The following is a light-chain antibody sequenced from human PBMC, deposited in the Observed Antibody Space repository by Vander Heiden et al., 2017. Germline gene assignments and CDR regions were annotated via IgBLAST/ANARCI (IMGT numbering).Light chain of an antibody. V-gene: IGLV3-19*01. CDR2: GKN. Sequence: SSELTQDPAVSVALGQTVRITCQGDSPRSYYASWYQQKPGQAPVLVIYGKNNRPSGIPDRFSGSSSGNTASLTITGAQAEDEADYYCNSRDSSGNHHVFGGGTKLTVL. CDR1: SPRSYY. J-gene: IGLJ2*01. CDR3: NSRDSSGNHHV.